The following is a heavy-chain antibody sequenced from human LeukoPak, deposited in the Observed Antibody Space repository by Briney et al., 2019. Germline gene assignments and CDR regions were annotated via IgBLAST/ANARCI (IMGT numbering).Heavy chain of an antibody. CDR1: GYTFTGYY. Sequence: GASVKVSCKASGYTFTGYYMHWVRQAPGQGLEWMGWINPNSGGTNYAQKFQGRVTMTRDTSISTAYMELSKLRSDDTAVYYCARDLKLWFRELLGYWGQGTLVTVSS. D-gene: IGHD3-10*01. CDR3: ARDLKLWFRELLGY. CDR2: INPNSGGT. J-gene: IGHJ4*02. V-gene: IGHV1-2*02.